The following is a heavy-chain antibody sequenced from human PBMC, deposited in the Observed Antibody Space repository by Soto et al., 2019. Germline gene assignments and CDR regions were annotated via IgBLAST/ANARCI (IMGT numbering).Heavy chain of an antibody. D-gene: IGHD2-2*01. Sequence: PGGSLRLSCAASGFTVSSYMMAWVRQAPGTGLEWVSSISNSGANTYYADSLRGRFTISRDNSKDTLYLHMDSLRVEDTAVYYCVKGSLGSTRQADFWGQGTLVTVSS. J-gene: IGHJ4*02. V-gene: IGHV3-23*01. CDR2: ISNSGANT. CDR1: GFTVSSYM. CDR3: VKGSLGSTRQADF.